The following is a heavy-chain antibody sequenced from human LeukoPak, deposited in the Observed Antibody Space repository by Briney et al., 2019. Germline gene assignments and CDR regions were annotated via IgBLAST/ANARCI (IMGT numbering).Heavy chain of an antibody. CDR3: ARDSGYYMDV. J-gene: IGHJ6*03. CDR1: GYSIRSDYY. CDR2: IYYSGST. V-gene: IGHV4-61*01. D-gene: IGHD1-26*01. Sequence: SETLSLTCTDSGYSIRSDYYWGWIRQPPGKGLEWIGYIYYSGSTNYNPSLKSRVTISVDTSKNQFSLKLSSVTAADTAVYYCARDSGYYMDVWGKGTTVTVSS.